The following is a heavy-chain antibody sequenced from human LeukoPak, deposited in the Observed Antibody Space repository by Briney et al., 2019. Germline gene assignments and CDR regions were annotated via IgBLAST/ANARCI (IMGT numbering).Heavy chain of an antibody. CDR3: ASLRFFQWLSPQFDP. CDR2: ISSSSSNT. CDR1: GFTFSSYS. V-gene: IGHV3-48*02. D-gene: IGHD3-3*01. Sequence: GSLRLSCVASGFTFSSYSMNWVRQAPGKGLEWISYISSSSSNTYYADSVKGRFTISRDNAKNSLYLQMNSLRDEDTAVYYCASLRFFQWLSPQFDPWGQGTLVTVSS. J-gene: IGHJ5*02.